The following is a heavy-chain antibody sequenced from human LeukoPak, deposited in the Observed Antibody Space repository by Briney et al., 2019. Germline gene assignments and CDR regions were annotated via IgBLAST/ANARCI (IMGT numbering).Heavy chain of an antibody. Sequence: SETLSLTCTVSGGSISSHYWSWIRQPPGKGLEWIGYIYYSGSTNYNPSLKSRVTISVDTSKNQFSLKLSPVTAADTAVYYCAGGSDGSFSSVDYWGQGTLVTVSS. J-gene: IGHJ4*02. D-gene: IGHD1-26*01. CDR2: IYYSGST. CDR3: AGGSDGSFSSVDY. CDR1: GGSISSHY. V-gene: IGHV4-59*11.